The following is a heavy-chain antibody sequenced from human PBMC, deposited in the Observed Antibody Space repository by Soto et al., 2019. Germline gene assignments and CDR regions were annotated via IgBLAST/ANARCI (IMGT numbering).Heavy chain of an antibody. CDR1: GFTFSSYW. CDR3: ARDGDRWLQPSPSYYYYYGMDV. V-gene: IGHV3-74*01. Sequence: PGGSLRLSCAASGFTFSSYWMHWVRQAPGKGLVWVSRINSDGSSTSYADSVKGRFTISRDNAKNTLYLQMNSLRAEDTAVYYCARDGDRWLQPSPSYYYYYGMDVWGQGTTVTVSS. D-gene: IGHD5-12*01. J-gene: IGHJ6*02. CDR2: INSDGSST.